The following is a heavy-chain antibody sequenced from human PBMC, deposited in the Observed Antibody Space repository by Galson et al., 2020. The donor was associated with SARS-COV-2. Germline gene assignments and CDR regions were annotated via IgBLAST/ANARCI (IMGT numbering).Heavy chain of an antibody. J-gene: IGHJ2*01. D-gene: IGHD2-15*01. V-gene: IGHV3-11*06. Sequence: SLRLSCAAAGFTFSDYYMSWIRQAPGKGLEWVSYISSSSTYTNYADSVKGRFTISRDNAKNSLYLQMNSLRAEDTAVYYCARGSGGTRAFDLWGRGTLVTVSS. CDR1: GFTFSDYY. CDR3: ARGSGGTRAFDL. CDR2: ISSSSTYT.